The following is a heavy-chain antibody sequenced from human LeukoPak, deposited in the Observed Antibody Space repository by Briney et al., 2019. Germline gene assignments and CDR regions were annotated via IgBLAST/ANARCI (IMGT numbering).Heavy chain of an antibody. D-gene: IGHD3-22*01. J-gene: IGHJ3*02. CDR1: GYTFTGYY. V-gene: IGHV1-2*02. CDR2: INPNSGGT. Sequence: WASVKVSCKASGYTFTGYYMHWVRQAPGQGLEWMGWINPNSGGTNYAQKFQGRVTMTRDTSISTAYMELSRLRSDDTAVYYCARAGIWDYSDSSGYHNAAFDIWGQGTMVTVSS. CDR3: ARAGIWDYSDSSGYHNAAFDI.